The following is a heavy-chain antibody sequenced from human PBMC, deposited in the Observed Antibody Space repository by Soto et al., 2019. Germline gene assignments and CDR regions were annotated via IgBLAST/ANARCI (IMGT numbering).Heavy chain of an antibody. D-gene: IGHD3-22*01. V-gene: IGHV5-51*01. Sequence: EVQLVQSGAEVKKPGESLKISCKGSGYSFTNNWIGWVRQMPEKGLEWMAIVHPGDSDTRYSPSFQGQVTISADKSISTAYLQWSSLKASDTAIYYCASRDPSGYPDYWGQGTLVTVSS. CDR2: VHPGDSDT. CDR3: ASRDPSGYPDY. J-gene: IGHJ4*02. CDR1: GYSFTNNW.